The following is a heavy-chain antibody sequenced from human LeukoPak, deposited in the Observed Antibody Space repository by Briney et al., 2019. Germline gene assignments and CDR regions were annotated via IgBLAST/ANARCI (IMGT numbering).Heavy chain of an antibody. CDR2: IIPILGIA. CDR1: GGTFSSYA. CDR3: AREEWEYYDSSGYYWVDY. V-gene: IGHV1-69*04. J-gene: IGHJ4*02. Sequence: GSSVKVSCKASGGTFSSYAISWVRQAPGQGLEWMGRIIPILGIANYAQKFQGRVTLTADKSTSTAYMELSSLRSEDTAVYYCAREEWEYYDSSGYYWVDYWGQGTLVTVSS. D-gene: IGHD3-22*01.